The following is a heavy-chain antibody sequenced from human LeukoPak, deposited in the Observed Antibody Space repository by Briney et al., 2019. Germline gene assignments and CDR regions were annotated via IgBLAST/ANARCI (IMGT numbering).Heavy chain of an antibody. CDR2: IKKDGSEK. CDR3: ARVYASGSFTSGAFDI. Sequence: GGSLRLSCAASGFTFSSYWMSWVRQAPGKGLEWVANIKKDGSEKYYVDSVEGRFIISRDNAKNSLYLQMHSLRAEDTALYHCARVYASGSFTSGAFDIWGQGTMVTVSS. V-gene: IGHV3-7*03. J-gene: IGHJ3*02. D-gene: IGHD1-26*01. CDR1: GFTFSSYW.